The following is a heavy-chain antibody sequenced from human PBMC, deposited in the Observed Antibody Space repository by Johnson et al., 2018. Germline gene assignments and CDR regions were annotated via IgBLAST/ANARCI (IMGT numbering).Heavy chain of an antibody. D-gene: IGHD2-2*03. V-gene: IGHV3-30*14. CDR1: GFSFSIYA. J-gene: IGHJ1*01. CDR3: VRDGWRRPEYPQY. Sequence: QVQLVQSGGGVVQARMSLRLSCVASGFSFSIYAVHWVRQAPGKGLEWGAFISYDGSQKNYVDSVTGRFSIYRDNAKNTLYLQINSLKPEDTAVHFLVRDGWRRPEYPQYWGQDTLVTVSS. CDR2: ISYDGSQK.